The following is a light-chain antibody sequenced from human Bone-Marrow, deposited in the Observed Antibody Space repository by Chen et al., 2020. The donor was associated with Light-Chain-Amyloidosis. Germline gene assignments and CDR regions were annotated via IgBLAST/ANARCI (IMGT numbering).Light chain of an antibody. J-gene: IGKJ3*01. CDR1: QRLSPTY. V-gene: IGKV3-20*01. Sequence: VLTQSPGTLSLSPGERATLSCRASQRLSPTYLAWYQQRPGQAPRLLIYGASSRATGIPDRFSVSGSGADFILTISRLEPEDFAIYYCQHYGSSLTFGPGTKVDFK. CDR3: QHYGSSLT. CDR2: GAS.